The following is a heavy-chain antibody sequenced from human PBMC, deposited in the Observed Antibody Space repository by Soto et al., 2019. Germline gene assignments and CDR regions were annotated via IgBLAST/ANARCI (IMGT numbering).Heavy chain of an antibody. Sequence: EVQLLESGGGLVQPGRSLRLSCAASGFTFTSYATSWVRQAPGKGLKWVSTVSGSSAGTYYADSVEGRFTISRDNSKNTLYLQMNSLRAEDTAVYYCAKVPTYGGPYYFDSWGQGTLVTVSS. V-gene: IGHV3-23*01. CDR2: VSGSSAGT. CDR1: GFTFTSYA. CDR3: AKVPTYGGPYYFDS. D-gene: IGHD3-10*01. J-gene: IGHJ4*02.